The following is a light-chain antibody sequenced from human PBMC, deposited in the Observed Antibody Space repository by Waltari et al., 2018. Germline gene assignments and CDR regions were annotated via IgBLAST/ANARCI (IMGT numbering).Light chain of an antibody. Sequence: QSALTQPPSASGALGQSVPIPSPRTHSYVGDYNYVSWYQQHPGKAPKFMIYEVTKRPSGVSDRFSGSKSGNTASLTVSGLQAEDEADYYCSSYAGRNNLVFGGGTKLTVL. CDR1: HSYVGDYNY. V-gene: IGLV2-8*01. CDR3: SSYAGRNNLV. CDR2: EVT. J-gene: IGLJ3*02.